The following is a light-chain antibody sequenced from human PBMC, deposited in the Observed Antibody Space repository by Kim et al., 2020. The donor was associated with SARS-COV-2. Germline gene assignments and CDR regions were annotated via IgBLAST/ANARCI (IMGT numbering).Light chain of an antibody. CDR3: LQHKAFPYT. CDR1: QDISCY. V-gene: IGKV1-17*03. Sequence: SASVGARVTYTGRAGQDISCYLAWIQQKPGKAPKRLIYGASTLQGGVPSRFSDSGSGTEFTLTISSLQPEDFATYFCLQHKAFPYTFGQGTKLEIK. CDR2: GAS. J-gene: IGKJ2*01.